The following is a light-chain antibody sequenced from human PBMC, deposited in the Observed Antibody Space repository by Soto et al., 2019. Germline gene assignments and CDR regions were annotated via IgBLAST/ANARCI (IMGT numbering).Light chain of an antibody. CDR3: QQYSPYSSMYT. CDR1: QSVNW. V-gene: IGKV1-5*03. CDR2: KAS. Sequence: DIQMTQSPSTLSASVGDRVTITCRASQSVNWLAWYQQKPGKAPQLLIYKASSLESGVPSRFSGSGSGTEFTLTIRSLQPADFATYYCQQYSPYSSMYTFGQGTKLEIK. J-gene: IGKJ2*01.